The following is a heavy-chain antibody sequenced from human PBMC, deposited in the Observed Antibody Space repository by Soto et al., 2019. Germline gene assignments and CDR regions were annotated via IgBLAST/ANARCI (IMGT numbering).Heavy chain of an antibody. J-gene: IGHJ4*02. CDR1: GFTFSSYA. D-gene: IGHD4-17*01. Sequence: GGSLRLSCAACGFTFSSYAMSWVRQAPGKGLEWVSAISGSGGSTYYADSVKGRFTISRDNSKNTLYLQMNSLRAEDTAVYYCAKESNLMTTLDYFDYWGQGTLVTVSS. CDR2: ISGSGGST. CDR3: AKESNLMTTLDYFDY. V-gene: IGHV3-23*01.